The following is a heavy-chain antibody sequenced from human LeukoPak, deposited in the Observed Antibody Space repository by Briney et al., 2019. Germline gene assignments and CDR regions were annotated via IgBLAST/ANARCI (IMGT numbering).Heavy chain of an antibody. CDR1: GFTFSSYA. D-gene: IGHD2-15*01. CDR3: AKDLRNIVVVVAAAS. CDR2: ISGSGGST. V-gene: IGHV3-23*01. Sequence: GGSLRLSCAASGFTFSSYAMSWVRQAPGKWLEWVSAISGSGGSTYYADSVKGRFTISRDNSKNTLYLQMNSLRAEDTAVYYCAKDLRNIVVVVAAASWGQGTLVTVSS. J-gene: IGHJ4*02.